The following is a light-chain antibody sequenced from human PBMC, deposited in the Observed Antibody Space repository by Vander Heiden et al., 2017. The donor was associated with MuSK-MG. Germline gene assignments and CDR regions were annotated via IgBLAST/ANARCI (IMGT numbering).Light chain of an antibody. CDR2: DNS. Sequence: SSVLTQPPSVSVAPGETARITCGGNNSGGQSAHWYQQKPGQAPVLVIYDNSDRPSGIPERFSGANSGNTATLTIRRVEAGDEADYYCQVWDRSSDHGVFGTGTEVTVL. J-gene: IGLJ1*01. CDR1: NSGGQS. CDR3: QVWDRSSDHGV. V-gene: IGLV3-21*04.